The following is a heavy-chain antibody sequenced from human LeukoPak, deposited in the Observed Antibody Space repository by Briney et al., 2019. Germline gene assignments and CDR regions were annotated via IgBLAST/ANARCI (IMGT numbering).Heavy chain of an antibody. CDR2: IRPDGSHE. D-gene: IGHD1-14*01. Sequence: QSGGSLRLSCAASDFTFYVYTMNWVRQPPGKGLGWVANIRPDGSHESYGDSVKGRFTISRDNSRNTLYLQMNSLRVEDTAVYYCARQSGTGNDRLDYWGQGTLVTVSS. V-gene: IGHV3-33*01. J-gene: IGHJ4*02. CDR3: ARQSGTGNDRLDY. CDR1: DFTFYVYT.